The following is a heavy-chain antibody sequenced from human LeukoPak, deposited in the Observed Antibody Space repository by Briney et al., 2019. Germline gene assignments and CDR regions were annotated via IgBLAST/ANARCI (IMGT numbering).Heavy chain of an antibody. Sequence: SVKVSCKASGGTFSSYAISWVRQAPGQGLEWMGGIIPIFGTANYAQKFQGRVTITADKSTSTAYMELSSLRSEDTAVYYCAAVPGVAAAGLYYYYYMDVWGKGTTVTVSS. CDR2: IIPIFGTA. CDR1: GGTFSSYA. V-gene: IGHV1-69*06. J-gene: IGHJ6*03. CDR3: AAVPGVAAAGLYYYYYMDV. D-gene: IGHD6-13*01.